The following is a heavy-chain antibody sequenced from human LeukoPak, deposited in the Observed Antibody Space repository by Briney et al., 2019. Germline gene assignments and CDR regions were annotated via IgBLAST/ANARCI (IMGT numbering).Heavy chain of an antibody. V-gene: IGHV4-39*07. J-gene: IGHJ4*02. Sequence: PSETLSLTCTVSGGSVSSTHYWGWIRQPPGKGLEWIGSIYYGGSTYYNASLRSRVTTSVDTSKNQFSLKLSSVTAADTAVYYCARVAVAGRGGIDYWGQGTLVTVSS. CDR3: ARVAVAGRGGIDY. CDR1: GGSVSSTHY. D-gene: IGHD6-19*01. CDR2: IYYGGST.